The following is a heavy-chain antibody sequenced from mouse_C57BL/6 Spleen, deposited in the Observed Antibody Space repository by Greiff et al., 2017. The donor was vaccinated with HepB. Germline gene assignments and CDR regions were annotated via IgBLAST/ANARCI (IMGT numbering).Heavy chain of an antibody. D-gene: IGHD2-3*01. V-gene: IGHV10-1*01. CDR3: VRHFDGYYVWYFDV. CDR1: GFSFNTYA. CDR2: IRSKSNNYAT. J-gene: IGHJ1*03. Sequence: EVKLMESGGGLVQPKGSLKLSCAASGFSFNTYAMNWVRQAPGKGLEWVARIRSKSNNYATYYADSVKDRFTISRDDSESMLYLQMNNLKTEDTAMYYCVRHFDGYYVWYFDVWGTGTTVTVSS.